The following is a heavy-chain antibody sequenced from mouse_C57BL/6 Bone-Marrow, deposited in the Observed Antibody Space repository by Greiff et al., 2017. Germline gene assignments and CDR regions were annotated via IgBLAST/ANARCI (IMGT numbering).Heavy chain of an antibody. J-gene: IGHJ2*01. CDR3: AREAFGIYYYGSSPYYFDY. CDR2: IYPGSGST. D-gene: IGHD1-1*01. V-gene: IGHV1-55*01. Sequence: QVQLQQPGAELVKPGASVKMSCKASGYTFTSYWITWVKQRPGQGLEWIGDIYPGSGSTNYNEKFKSKATLTVDTSSSTAYMQLSSLTSEDSAVYYCAREAFGIYYYGSSPYYFDYWGQGTTLTVSS. CDR1: GYTFTSYW.